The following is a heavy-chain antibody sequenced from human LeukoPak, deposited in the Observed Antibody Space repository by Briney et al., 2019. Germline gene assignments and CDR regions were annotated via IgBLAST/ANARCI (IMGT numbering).Heavy chain of an antibody. CDR3: VRDHSTVTTPYFDF. CDR2: INANSGGT. CDR1: GYTFTGYY. Sequence: ASVKVSCKASGYTFTGYYMHWVRQAPGQGLEWMGWINANSGGTNIAQRFQGRLTMTRDTSISTLYMELSSLTSDDTAVYYCVRDHSTVTTPYFDFWAQGTLVTVSS. V-gene: IGHV1-2*02. D-gene: IGHD4-17*01. J-gene: IGHJ4*02.